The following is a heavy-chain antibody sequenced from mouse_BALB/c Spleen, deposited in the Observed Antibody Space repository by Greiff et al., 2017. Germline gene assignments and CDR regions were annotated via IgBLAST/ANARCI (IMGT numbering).Heavy chain of an antibody. CDR2: ISYSGST. D-gene: IGHD1-1*01. J-gene: IGHJ2*01. CDR3: ASHYYGSSYDYFDY. V-gene: IGHV3-8*02. CDR1: GDSITSGY. Sequence: EVMLVESGPSLVKPSQTLSLTCSVTGDSITSGYWNWIRKFPGNKLEYMGYISYSGSTYYNPSLKSRISITRDTSKNQYYLQLNSVTTEDTATYYCASHYYGSSYDYFDYWGQGTTLTVSS.